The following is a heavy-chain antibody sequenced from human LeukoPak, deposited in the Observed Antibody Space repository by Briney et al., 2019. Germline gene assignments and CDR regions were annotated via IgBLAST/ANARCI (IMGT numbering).Heavy chain of an antibody. CDR2: ISYDGSNE. J-gene: IGHJ4*02. D-gene: IGHD3-10*01. CDR3: ARDVTVTFVTTGSY. CDR1: GFIFSNYA. Sequence: GGSLRLSCAASGFIFSNYAMHWVRQAPGKGLEWVAVISYDGSNEYYIDSVKGRFTISRDNSKNTLYLQMNSLRGEDTAVYYCARDVTVTFVTTGSYWGQGARVTVSS. V-gene: IGHV3-30-3*01.